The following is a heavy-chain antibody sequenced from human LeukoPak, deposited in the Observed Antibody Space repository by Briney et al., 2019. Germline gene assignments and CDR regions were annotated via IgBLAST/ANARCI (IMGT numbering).Heavy chain of an antibody. CDR2: ISGNGDST. D-gene: IGHD6-13*01. V-gene: IGHV3-23*01. CDR1: GLTFSSYA. J-gene: IGHJ5*02. CDR3: AKAPDHRAPNGYFDP. Sequence: GGSLRLSCAVSGLTFSSYAMSWVRQAPGKGLEWVSVISGNGDSTHYAESVKGRFTISRDKSKNTLFLQMNSLRAEDTAVYYCAKAPDHRAPNGYFDPWGQGTLVTVSS.